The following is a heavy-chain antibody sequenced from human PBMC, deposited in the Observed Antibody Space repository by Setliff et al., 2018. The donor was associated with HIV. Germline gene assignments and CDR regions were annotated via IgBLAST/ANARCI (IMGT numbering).Heavy chain of an antibody. J-gene: IGHJ3*02. CDR3: ARRFASGSRAFDI. CDR2: INHSGRT. D-gene: IGHD3-10*01. CDR1: GYSISGGYY. V-gene: IGHV4-38-2*01. Sequence: SQTLSLTCAVSGYSISGGYYWGWIRQPPGKGLEWIGEINHSGRTKYSPSLRSRVSISVDTSKTQFSLKLSSVTAADTTIYYCARRFASGSRAFDIWGPGTMVTVSS.